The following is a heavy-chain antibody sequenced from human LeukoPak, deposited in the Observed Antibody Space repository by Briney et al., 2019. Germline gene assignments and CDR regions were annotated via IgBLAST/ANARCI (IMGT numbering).Heavy chain of an antibody. Sequence: GESLKISCKGSGYSFTSYCIGWVRQMPGKGLEWMGIIYPGDSDTRYSPSFQGQVTISADKSISTAYLQWSSLKASDTAMYYCARRRFWDIVVVPADNDAFDIWGQGTMVTVSS. CDR1: GYSFTSYC. D-gene: IGHD2-2*01. CDR2: IYPGDSDT. CDR3: ARRRFWDIVVVPADNDAFDI. J-gene: IGHJ3*02. V-gene: IGHV5-51*01.